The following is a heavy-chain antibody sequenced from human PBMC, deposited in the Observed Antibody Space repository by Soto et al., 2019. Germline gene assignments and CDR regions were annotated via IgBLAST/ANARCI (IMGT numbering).Heavy chain of an antibody. CDR2: INSDGSST. J-gene: IGHJ5*02. CDR1: GFTFSNYW. Sequence: EVQLVESGGGLVQPGGSLRLSCAVSGFTFSNYWMHWVRQAPGKGLVWVSRINSDGSSTSYADFVKGRFTISRDNAKNTLYLQMNSLRAEDTAVYYCARFRVDGDYVPWGQGTLLTVSS. CDR3: ARFRVDGDYVP. D-gene: IGHD4-17*01. V-gene: IGHV3-74*01.